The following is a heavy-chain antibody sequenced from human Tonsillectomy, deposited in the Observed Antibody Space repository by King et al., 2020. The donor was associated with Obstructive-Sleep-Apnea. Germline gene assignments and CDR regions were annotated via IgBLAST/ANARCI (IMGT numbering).Heavy chain of an antibody. CDR2: IKTKSDGGTT. CDR1: GFSFINAY. D-gene: IGHD6-19*01. J-gene: IGHJ3*02. Sequence: VQLVESGGGLVKPGESLRLSCAASGFSFINAYMGWVRQPPGKGLEWVGRIKTKSDGGTTDYAAPVKGRFTISRDDSRDTVYLQMNSLKTEDTAMYYCVAYLQVSSDWYVAAFHIWGQGTMVTVSS. CDR3: VAYLQVSSDWYVAAFHI. V-gene: IGHV3-15*01.